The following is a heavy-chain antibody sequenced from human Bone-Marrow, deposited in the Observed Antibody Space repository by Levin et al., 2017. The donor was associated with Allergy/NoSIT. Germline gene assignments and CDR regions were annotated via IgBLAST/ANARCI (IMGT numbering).Heavy chain of an antibody. D-gene: IGHD2-15*01. CDR2: IYSSGDA. J-gene: IGHJ4*02. Sequence: SETLSLTCTVSGVSMRSGVYYWSWFRQRPGEGLEWIGYIYSSGDAHYNPSLESRVSLSVDTANNQFSLKLTSVIAADTAMYYCARKGVVAAASKSDFWGPGTLVTVSS. V-gene: IGHV4-31*03. CDR3: ARKGVVAAASKSDF. CDR1: GVSMRSGVYY.